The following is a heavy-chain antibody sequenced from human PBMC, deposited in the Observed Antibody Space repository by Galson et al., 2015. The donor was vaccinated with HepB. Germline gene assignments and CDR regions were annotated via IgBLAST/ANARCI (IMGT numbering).Heavy chain of an antibody. CDR2: INTDTGNP. CDR1: GYNFNRYA. V-gene: IGHV7-4-1*02. CDR3: ARRNGNDWFDP. J-gene: IGHJ5*02. Sequence: SVKASCKASGYNFNRYAMNWVRQAPGQGLEWMGLINTDTGNPTYAQAFTGRFVFSLDTSVTTAYLQINSLKAEDTAVYYCARRNGNDWFDPWGQGTLVTVSS. D-gene: IGHD5-24*01.